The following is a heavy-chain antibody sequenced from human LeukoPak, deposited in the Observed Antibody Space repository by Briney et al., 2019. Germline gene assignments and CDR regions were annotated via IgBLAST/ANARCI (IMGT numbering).Heavy chain of an antibody. V-gene: IGHV3-30*03. CDR3: ARGYDSSGYYVY. J-gene: IGHJ4*02. Sequence: AGGSLRLSCAASGFTFSSYGMHWVRQAPGKGLEWVAVISYDGSNKYYADSVKGRFTISRDNSKNTLYLQMNSLRAEDTAVYYCARGYDSSGYYVYWGQGTLVTVSS. D-gene: IGHD3-22*01. CDR2: ISYDGSNK. CDR1: GFTFSSYG.